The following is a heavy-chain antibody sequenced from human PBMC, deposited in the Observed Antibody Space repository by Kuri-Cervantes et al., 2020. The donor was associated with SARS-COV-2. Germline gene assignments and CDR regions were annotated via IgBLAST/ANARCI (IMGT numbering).Heavy chain of an antibody. CDR3: ARIRHPYWYFDL. Sequence: SETLSLTCNVSGDSIRDYYWNWIRQSPGKGLEWIGYIYYSGSTNYNPSLKSRVTISVDTSKNQFSLKLSSVTAADTAVYYCARIRHPYWYFDLWGRGTLVTVSS. CDR1: GDSIRDYY. D-gene: IGHD1-1*01. CDR2: IYYSGST. J-gene: IGHJ2*01. V-gene: IGHV4-59*12.